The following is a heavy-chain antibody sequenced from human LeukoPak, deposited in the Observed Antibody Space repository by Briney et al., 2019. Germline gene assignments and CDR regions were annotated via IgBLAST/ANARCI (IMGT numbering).Heavy chain of an antibody. V-gene: IGHV1-46*01. D-gene: IGHD6-19*01. CDR2: INPSGGST. CDR3: ARDPSIAVAKPGSWYYYYMDV. J-gene: IGHJ6*03. Sequence: GASVKVSCKASGGTFSSYAISWVRQAPGQGLEWMGIINPSGGSTSYAQKFQGRVTMTRDMSTSTVYMELSSLRSEDTAVYYCARDPSIAVAKPGSWYYYYMDVWGKGTTVTVSS. CDR1: GGTFSSYA.